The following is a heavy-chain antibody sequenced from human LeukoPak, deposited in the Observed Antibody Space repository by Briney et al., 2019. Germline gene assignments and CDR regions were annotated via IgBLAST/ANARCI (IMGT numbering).Heavy chain of an antibody. Sequence: ASVKVSCKASGGTFSSYAISWVRQAPGQGLEWMGGIIPIFGTANYAQKLQGRVTITADKSTSTAYMELSSLRSEDTAVYYCARVGGTTIQYYYYYYMDVWGKGTTVTVSS. J-gene: IGHJ6*03. CDR3: ARVGGTTIQYYYYYYMDV. D-gene: IGHD1-7*01. V-gene: IGHV1-69*06. CDR2: IIPIFGTA. CDR1: GGTFSSYA.